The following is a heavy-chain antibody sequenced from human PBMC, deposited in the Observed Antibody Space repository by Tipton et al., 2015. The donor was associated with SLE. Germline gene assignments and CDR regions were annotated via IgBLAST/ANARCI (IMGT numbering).Heavy chain of an antibody. V-gene: IGHV3-23*01. J-gene: IGHJ3*02. CDR2: ISGSGGST. D-gene: IGHD2-15*01. CDR1: GLTFRTYA. Sequence: GSLRLSCAASGLTFRTYAMRWVRQAPGKGLEWVSGISGSGGSTYYTDSVKGRFTISRDNYKNTLYLQMNSLRADDTAVYYCAQMGEGDLVVVVPDSPAFDIWGQGTMVTVSS. CDR3: AQMGEGDLVVVVPDSPAFDI.